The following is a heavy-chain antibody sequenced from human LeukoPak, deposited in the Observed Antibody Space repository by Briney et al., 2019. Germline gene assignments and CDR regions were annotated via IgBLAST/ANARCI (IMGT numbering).Heavy chain of an antibody. D-gene: IGHD6-19*01. CDR1: GYTFTGYH. CDR3: ARGQSVAGSIDS. Sequence: GSVKVSCKASGYTFTGYHVFWVRQAPGQGLEWMGRINPNSDDTNYAHKFQGRVTMTRDTSSSTAYMELSSQTADDTAVYYFARGQSVAGSIDSWGEGKLV. CDR2: INPNSDDT. V-gene: IGHV1-2*06. J-gene: IGHJ4*03.